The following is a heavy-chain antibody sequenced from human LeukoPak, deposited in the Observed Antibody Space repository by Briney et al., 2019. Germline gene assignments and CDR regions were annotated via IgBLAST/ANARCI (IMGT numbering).Heavy chain of an antibody. CDR3: ARGWSRPRRGGINWFDP. CDR1: GYTFTSYD. CDR2: MNPNSGNT. J-gene: IGHJ5*02. Sequence: ASVKVSCKASGYTFTSYDINWVRQATGQGLEWMGWMNPNSGNTGYAQKFQGRVTMTRNTSISTAYMELSSLRSEDTAVYYCARGWSRPRRGGINWFDPWGQGTLVTVSS. D-gene: IGHD2-15*01. V-gene: IGHV1-8*01.